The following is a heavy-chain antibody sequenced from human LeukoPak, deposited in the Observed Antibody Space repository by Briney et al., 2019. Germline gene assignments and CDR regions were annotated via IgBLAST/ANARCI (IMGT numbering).Heavy chain of an antibody. CDR2: ISGSGDSA. J-gene: IGHJ4*02. V-gene: IGHV3-23*01. Sequence: GGSLRLSCAASGFTFSSYAMTWVRQAPGKGLEWVSAISGSGDSAYYADSVKGRFTISRDNSKNTLYLQMNSLRAEDTAVYYCAKGSTVTTWGYLDYWGQGTLVTVSS. CDR3: AKGSTVTTWGYLDY. CDR1: GFTFSSYA. D-gene: IGHD4-11*01.